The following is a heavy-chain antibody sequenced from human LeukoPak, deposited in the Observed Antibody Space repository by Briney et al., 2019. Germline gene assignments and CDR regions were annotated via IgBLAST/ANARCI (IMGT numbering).Heavy chain of an antibody. CDR2: ISSSSSTI. V-gene: IGHV3-48*01. CDR1: GFTFSSYS. Sequence: GGSLRLSCAASGFTFSSYSMTWVRQAPGKGLEWVSYISSSSSTIYYADSVKGRFTISRDNAKNSLYLQMNSLRAEDTAVYYCARAPDGDYNNYWGQGTLVTVSS. CDR3: ARAPDGDYNNY. J-gene: IGHJ4*02. D-gene: IGHD4-17*01.